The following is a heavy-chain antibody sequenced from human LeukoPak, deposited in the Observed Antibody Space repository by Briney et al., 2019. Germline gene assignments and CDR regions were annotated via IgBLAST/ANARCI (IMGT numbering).Heavy chain of an antibody. CDR1: GFTFSSYW. CDR3: AKGPVPYYYDSSGYYCPFDY. D-gene: IGHD3-22*01. V-gene: IGHV3-30*18. Sequence: PGGSLRLSCAASGFTFSSYWMSWVRQAPGKGLEWVAVISYDGSNKYYADSVKGRFTISRDNSKNTLYLQMNSLRAEDTALYYCAKGPVPYYYDSSGYYCPFDYWGQGTLVTVSS. J-gene: IGHJ4*02. CDR2: ISYDGSNK.